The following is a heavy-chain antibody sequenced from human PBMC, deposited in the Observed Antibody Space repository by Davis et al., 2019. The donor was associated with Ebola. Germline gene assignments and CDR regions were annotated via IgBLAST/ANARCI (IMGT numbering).Heavy chain of an antibody. J-gene: IGHJ4*02. CDR2: ISGSGGST. D-gene: IGHD3-3*01. CDR3: AKDLPTYYDFWSGYQFDY. Sequence: GESLKISCAASGFTFSSYAMSWVRQAPGKGLEWVSAISGSGGSTYYADSVKGRFTISRDNSKNTLYLQMNSLRAEDTAVYYCAKDLPTYYDFWSGYQFDYWGQGTLVTVSS. CDR1: GFTFSSYA. V-gene: IGHV3-23*01.